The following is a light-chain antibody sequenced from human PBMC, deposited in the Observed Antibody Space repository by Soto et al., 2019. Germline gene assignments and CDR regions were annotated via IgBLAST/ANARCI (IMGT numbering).Light chain of an antibody. V-gene: IGKV3-20*01. CDR1: QSVSSSY. J-gene: IGKJ2*01. CDR3: QQYGSSSGT. Sequence: EIVLTQSPGTLSLSPGERATLSCRASQSVSSSYLAWYQQKPGQAPRLLIYGASSRATGMPDRISGSGSGTDFTLTISRLEPEDFAVYYCQQYGSSSGTVGEGTKLEIK. CDR2: GAS.